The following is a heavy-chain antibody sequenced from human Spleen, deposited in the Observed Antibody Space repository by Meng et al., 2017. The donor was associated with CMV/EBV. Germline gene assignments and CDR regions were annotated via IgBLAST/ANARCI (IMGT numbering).Heavy chain of an antibody. D-gene: IGHD2-2*01. V-gene: IGHV1-24*01. Sequence: ASVKVSCKVSGYTLTELSRHWVRQAPGKGLEWMGGFDPEDGETIYAQKFQGRVTMTEDTSTDTAYMELSSLRSEDTAVFQRLPPGQVGIVVVPAAKTDVEYWGQGTLVTVSS. CDR1: GYTLTELS. J-gene: IGHJ4*02. CDR3: LPPGQVGIVVVPAAKTDVEY. CDR2: FDPEDGET.